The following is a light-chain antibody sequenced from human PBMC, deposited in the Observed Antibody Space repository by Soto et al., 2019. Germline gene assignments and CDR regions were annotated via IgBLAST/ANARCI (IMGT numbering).Light chain of an antibody. V-gene: IGLV1-40*01. J-gene: IGLJ2*01. CDR2: GNS. CDR3: QSYDSSLSEP. Sequence: QSVLTQPPSVSGAPGQRVTISCTGSSSNIGAGHDVHWYQQLPGTAPKLLIYGNSNRPSGVPDRFSGSKSGTSASLAITGLQAEDEADYYCQSYDSSLSEPFGGGTKLTVL. CDR1: SSNIGAGHD.